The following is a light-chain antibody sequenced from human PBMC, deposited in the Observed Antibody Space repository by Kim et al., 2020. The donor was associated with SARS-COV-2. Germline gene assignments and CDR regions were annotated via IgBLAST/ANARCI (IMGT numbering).Light chain of an antibody. CDR3: QTWGTGPWV. J-gene: IGLJ3*02. CDR2: VNSDGSH. CDR1: SGHSSNA. Sequence: ASVKLTCTLSSGHSSNAIAWHQQQPEKGPRYLMKVNSDGSHNKEDAIPDRFSGSSSGAERYLTISNLQSDDEADYYCQTWGTGPWVFGGGTQLTVL. V-gene: IGLV4-69*02.